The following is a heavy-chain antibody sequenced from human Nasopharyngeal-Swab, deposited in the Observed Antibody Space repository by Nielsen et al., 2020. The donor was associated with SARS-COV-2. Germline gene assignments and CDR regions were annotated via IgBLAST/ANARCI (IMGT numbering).Heavy chain of an antibody. Sequence: GGSLRLSCAASGFTFSSYAMSWVRQAPGKGLEWVSAISGSGGSAYYADSVKGRFTISRDNSKNTLYLQMNSLRAGDTAVFYCVRLSIATAGVDYWGQGTLVTVSS. V-gene: IGHV3-23*01. CDR1: GFTFSSYA. J-gene: IGHJ4*02. CDR3: VRLSIATAGVDY. D-gene: IGHD6-13*01. CDR2: ISGSGGSA.